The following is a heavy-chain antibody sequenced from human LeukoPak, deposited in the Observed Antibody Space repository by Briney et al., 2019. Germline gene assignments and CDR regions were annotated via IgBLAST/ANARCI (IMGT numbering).Heavy chain of an antibody. V-gene: IGHV3-7*01. CDR3: AREGSYGDWGQGFDY. D-gene: IGHD4-17*01. Sequence: GGSLRLSCAAPGFTFSSYWMSWVRQAPGKGQEWVANIKQDGSEKYYVGSVNGRFTISRDNAKNSLYLQMNSLRAEDTAVYYCAREGSYGDWGQGFDYWGQGTLVTVSS. J-gene: IGHJ4*02. CDR2: IKQDGSEK. CDR1: GFTFSSYW.